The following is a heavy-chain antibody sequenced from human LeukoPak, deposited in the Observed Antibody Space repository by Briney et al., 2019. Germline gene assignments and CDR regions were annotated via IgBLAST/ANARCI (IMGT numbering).Heavy chain of an antibody. CDR3: ARVPLRYSYGSNFDY. CDR1: GGSISSSSYY. J-gene: IGHJ4*02. CDR2: IYYSGST. V-gene: IGHV4-39*01. D-gene: IGHD5-18*01. Sequence: SETLSLTCTVSGGSISSSSYYWGWIRQPPGKGLEWIGSIYYSGSTYYNPSLKSRVTISVDTSKNQFSLKLSSVTAADTAVYYCARVPLRYSYGSNFDYWGQGTLVTVSS.